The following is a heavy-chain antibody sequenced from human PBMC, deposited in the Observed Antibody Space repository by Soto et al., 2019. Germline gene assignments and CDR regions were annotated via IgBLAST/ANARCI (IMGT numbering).Heavy chain of an antibody. CDR2: IYHSGST. J-gene: IGHJ5*02. CDR3: ARYGSGSSVWFDP. D-gene: IGHD3-10*01. V-gene: IGHV4-4*02. CDR1: GGSISSVNW. Sequence: SETLSLTCAVSGGSISSVNWWSWVRQPPGKGLEWIGEIYHSGSTNYNPSLKSRVTISVDTSKNQFSLKLSSVTAADTAVYYCARYGSGSSVWFDPWGQGTLVTVSS.